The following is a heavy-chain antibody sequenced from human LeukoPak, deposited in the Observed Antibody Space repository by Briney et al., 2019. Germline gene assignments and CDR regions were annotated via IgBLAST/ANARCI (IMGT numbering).Heavy chain of an antibody. CDR1: GGSISSGGYS. Sequence: PSETLSLTCAVSGGSISSGGYSWSWIRQPPGKGLEWIGYIYHSGGTYYNPSLKSRVTISVDRSKNQFSLKLSSVTAADTAVYYCAREHSSGYYLDYWGQGTLVTVSS. D-gene: IGHD3-22*01. V-gene: IGHV4-30-2*01. CDR2: IYHSGGT. CDR3: AREHSSGYYLDY. J-gene: IGHJ4*02.